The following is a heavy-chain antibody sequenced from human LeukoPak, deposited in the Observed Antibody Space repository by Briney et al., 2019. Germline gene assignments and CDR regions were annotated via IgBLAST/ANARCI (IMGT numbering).Heavy chain of an antibody. Sequence: GGSLRLSCAASGFIFSNYGMHWVRQAPGKGLEWVAVISYDGANKYYADSVKGRFTISRDDSKSTLYLQMNSLRAEDTAVYYCVQGWGSTYGFDIWGQGTMVTVSS. V-gene: IGHV3-30*03. CDR1: GFIFSNYG. CDR3: VQGWGSTYGFDI. D-gene: IGHD3-10*01. CDR2: ISYDGANK. J-gene: IGHJ3*02.